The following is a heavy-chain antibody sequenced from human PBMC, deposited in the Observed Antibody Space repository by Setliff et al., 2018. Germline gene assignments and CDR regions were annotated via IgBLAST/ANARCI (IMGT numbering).Heavy chain of an antibody. CDR2: IDPSGNT. D-gene: IGHD3-10*01. V-gene: IGHV4-61*09. CDR3: ARSLGSGSYYNSRTFYSDY. Sequence: SETLSLTCTVSGGSISSGSNYWSWIRQPAGRGLEWIGHIDPSGNTNYHPSLKSRVTISGDTYKNQFSLKLTSVTAADTAVYFCARSLGSGSYYNSRTFYSDYWGQGTLVTVSS. CDR1: GGSISSGSNY. J-gene: IGHJ4*02.